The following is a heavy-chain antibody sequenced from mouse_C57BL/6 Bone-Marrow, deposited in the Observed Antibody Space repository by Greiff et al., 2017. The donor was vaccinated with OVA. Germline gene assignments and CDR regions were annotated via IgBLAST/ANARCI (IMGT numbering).Heavy chain of an antibody. V-gene: IGHV5-4*01. D-gene: IGHD1-1*01. CDR2: ISDGGSYT. J-gene: IGHJ4*01. Sequence: EVQRVESGGGLVKPGGSLKLSCAASGFTFSSYAMSWVRQTPEKRLEWVATISDGGSYTYYPDNVKGRFTISRDNAKNNLYLQMSHLKSEDTAMYYCARDYGSSYYYAMDYWGQGTSVTVSS. CDR1: GFTFSSYA. CDR3: ARDYGSSYYYAMDY.